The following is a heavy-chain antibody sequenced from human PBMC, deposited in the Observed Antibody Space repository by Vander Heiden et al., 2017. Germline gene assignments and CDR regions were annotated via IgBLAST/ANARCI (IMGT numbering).Heavy chain of an antibody. Sequence: FNLVRSGPEVKKPGASVRVSSKASGSPFTTYGTGWVRQAPGQGLEWMGWISGFNGNTNYAQKVQGRVTMTTDTSTSTAYMELRSLTSDDTAVYYCARGPRYCSTSICFMGMYYFDYWAQGTLVTVSS. CDR3: ARGPRYCSTSICFMGMYYFDY. J-gene: IGHJ4*02. D-gene: IGHD2-2*01. CDR2: ISGFNGNT. V-gene: IGHV1-18*04. CDR1: GSPFTTYG.